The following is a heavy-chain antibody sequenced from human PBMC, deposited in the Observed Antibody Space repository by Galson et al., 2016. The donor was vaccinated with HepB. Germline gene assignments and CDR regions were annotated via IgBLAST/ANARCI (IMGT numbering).Heavy chain of an antibody. CDR3: AKDSGAYYYDSSGHRRNAFDI. J-gene: IGHJ3*02. CDR2: ISWNSGSI. CDR1: GFTSDHYA. D-gene: IGHD3-22*01. Sequence: SLRLSCAASGFTSDHYAMHWVRQAPGKGLEWVSGISWNSGSIGYADSVKGRFTISRGNAKNSLYLQMNSLRAEDTALYYCAKDSGAYYYDSSGHRRNAFDIWGQGTVVTGSS. V-gene: IGHV3-9*02.